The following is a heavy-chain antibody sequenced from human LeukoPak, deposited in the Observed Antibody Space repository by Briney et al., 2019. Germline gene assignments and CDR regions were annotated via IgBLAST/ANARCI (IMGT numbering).Heavy chain of an antibody. J-gene: IGHJ5*02. Sequence: GGSLRLSCAASGFTFSSYWMSWVRQAPGKGLEWVANIKQDGSEKYYVDPVKGRFTISRDNAKNSLYLQMNSLRAEDTAVYYCARDRITIFGVVIPNNRFDPWGQGTLVTVSS. CDR3: ARDRITIFGVVIPNNRFDP. CDR2: IKQDGSEK. D-gene: IGHD3-3*01. CDR1: GFTFSSYW. V-gene: IGHV3-7*01.